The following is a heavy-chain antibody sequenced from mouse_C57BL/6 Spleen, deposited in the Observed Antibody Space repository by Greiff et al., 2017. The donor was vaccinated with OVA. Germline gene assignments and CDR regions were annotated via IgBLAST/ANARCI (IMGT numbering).Heavy chain of an antibody. J-gene: IGHJ2*01. CDR3: ARDGYYEDFDY. V-gene: IGHV5-4*01. CDR1: GFTFSSYA. Sequence: EVQLVESGGGLVKPGGSLKLSCAASGFTFSSYAMSWVRQTPEKRLEWVATISDGGSYTYYPDNVKGRFTISRDNAKNNLYLQMSHLKSEDTAMYYCARDGYYEDFDYWGQGTTLTVSS. CDR2: ISDGGSYT. D-gene: IGHD2-3*01.